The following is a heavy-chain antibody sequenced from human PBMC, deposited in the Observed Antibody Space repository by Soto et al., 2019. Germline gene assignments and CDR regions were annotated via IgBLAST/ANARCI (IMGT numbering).Heavy chain of an antibody. Sequence: PSETLSLTCTVSGGSVSSGDYFWSWLRQAPGKGLGRVSAIRGFSPYTFYADSVKGRFTISRDNAKNSRYLQMNSLRAEDTAVYYCARDRGYGAHDYYYNAMDVWGQGTMVTVCS. CDR3: ARDRGYGAHDYYYNAMDV. J-gene: IGHJ6*01. D-gene: IGHD4-17*01. V-gene: IGHV3-21*01. CDR2: IRGFSPYT. CDR1: GGSVSSGDYF.